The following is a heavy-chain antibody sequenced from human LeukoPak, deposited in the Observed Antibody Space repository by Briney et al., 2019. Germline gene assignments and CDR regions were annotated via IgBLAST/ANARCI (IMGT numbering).Heavy chain of an antibody. CDR3: ARDPPRYGIDY. D-gene: IGHD5-18*01. Sequence: GGSLRLSCAASGFIFSSSLMHWVRQAPGKGLVWVSRINSDGSRIDYADSVKGRFTITRDNAKNTLYLQMNGLRAEDTALYYCARDPPRYGIDYWGQGTLVTVSS. J-gene: IGHJ4*02. CDR1: GFIFSSSL. CDR2: INSDGSRI. V-gene: IGHV3-74*01.